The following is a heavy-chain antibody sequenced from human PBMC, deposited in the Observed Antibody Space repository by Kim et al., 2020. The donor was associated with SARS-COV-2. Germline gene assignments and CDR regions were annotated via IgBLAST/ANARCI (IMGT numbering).Heavy chain of an antibody. V-gene: IGHV1-2*04. J-gene: IGHJ6*02. CDR1: GYTFTVYY. D-gene: IGHD6-13*01. Sequence: ASVKVSCKASGYTFTVYYMHWVRQAPGQGLEWMGWINPNSGGTNYAQKFQGWVTMNRDTSISTAYMELSRLRSDDTAVYYCARRRAAAFYGMDVWGQVTTVTLS. CDR2: INPNSGGT. CDR3: ARRRAAAFYGMDV.